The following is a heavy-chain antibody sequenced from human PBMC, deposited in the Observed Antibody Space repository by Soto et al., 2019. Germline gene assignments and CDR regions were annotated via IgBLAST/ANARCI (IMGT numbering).Heavy chain of an antibody. V-gene: IGHV4-59*01. CDR1: GGSISSYY. CDR3: ARWYYYDSSGGFDY. Sequence: SETLSLTCTVSGGSISSYYWSWIRQPPGKGLEWIGYIYYSGSTNYNPSLKSRVTISVDTSKNQFSLKLSSVTAADTAVYYCARWYYYDSSGGFDYWGQGTLVTVSA. D-gene: IGHD3-22*01. CDR2: IYYSGST. J-gene: IGHJ4*02.